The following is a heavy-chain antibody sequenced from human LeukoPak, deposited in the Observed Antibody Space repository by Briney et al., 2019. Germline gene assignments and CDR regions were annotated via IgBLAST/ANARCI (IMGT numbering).Heavy chain of an antibody. Sequence: GGSLTLSCEASGFTFSSYAMHWVRQAPGKGLEYVSAISSNGGSTYYANSVKGRFTISRDNSKNTLYLQMGSLRAEDMAVYYCARDHGEEWLFDYWGQGTLVTVSS. CDR3: ARDHGEEWLFDY. J-gene: IGHJ4*02. CDR1: GFTFSSYA. CDR2: ISSNGGST. V-gene: IGHV3-64*01. D-gene: IGHD3-3*01.